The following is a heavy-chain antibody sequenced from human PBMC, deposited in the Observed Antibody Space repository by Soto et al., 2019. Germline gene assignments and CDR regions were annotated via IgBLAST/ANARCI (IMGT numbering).Heavy chain of an antibody. CDR1: GFTVSSNY. J-gene: IGHJ6*02. CDR3: ARERIEXYGDYGEDYYYYYGMDV. CDR2: IYSGGST. Sequence: GGSLRLSCAASGFTVSSNYMSWVRQAPGKGLEWVSVIYSGGSTYYADSVKGRFTISRDNSKNTLYLQMNSLRAEDTAVYYCARERIEXYGDYGEDYYYYYGMDVWGQGTTVTVSS. V-gene: IGHV3-53*01. D-gene: IGHD4-17*01.